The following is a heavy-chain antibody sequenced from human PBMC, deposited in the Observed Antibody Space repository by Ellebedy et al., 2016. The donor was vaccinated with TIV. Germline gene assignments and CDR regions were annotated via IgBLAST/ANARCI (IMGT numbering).Heavy chain of an antibody. J-gene: IGHJ5*02. CDR3: ARSAHYRFGELFQNWFNP. D-gene: IGHD3-10*01. Sequence: ASVKVSXKASGYTFTSYGISWVRQAPGQGLEWMGWISAYNGNTNYAQKLQGRVTMTTDTSTSTAYMELRSLRSDDTAVYYCARSAHYRFGELFQNWFNPWGQGTLVTVSS. CDR2: ISAYNGNT. V-gene: IGHV1-18*01. CDR1: GYTFTSYG.